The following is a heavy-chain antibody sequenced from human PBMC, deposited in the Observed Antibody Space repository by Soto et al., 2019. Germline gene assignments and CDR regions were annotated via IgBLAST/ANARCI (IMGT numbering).Heavy chain of an antibody. J-gene: IGHJ4*02. D-gene: IGHD3-22*01. CDR3: VKGEYYYDSSGYYPFDY. CDR1: GFTFSSYA. CDR2: ISTNGGST. Sequence: GGSLRLSCSASGFTFSSYAMHWVRQAPGKGLENVSSISTNGGSTHYADSMKGRFTISRDNSKNTQYLQMSSLRADDTAVYYCVKGEYYYDSSGYYPFDYWCQGTLVTVSS. V-gene: IGHV3-64D*06.